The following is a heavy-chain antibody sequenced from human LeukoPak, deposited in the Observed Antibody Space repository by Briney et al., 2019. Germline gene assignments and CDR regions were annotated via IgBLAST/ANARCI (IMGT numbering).Heavy chain of an antibody. D-gene: IGHD3-10*01. CDR3: ARGDGGADMVRGVIIYYYYMDV. Sequence: ASVKVSCKASGYTFTDYYIHWVRQATGQGLEWMGWMNPNSGNTGYAQKFQGRVTITRSTSISTAYMELSSLRSEDTAVYYCARGDGGADMVRGVIIYYYYMDVWGKGTTVTISS. CDR1: GYTFTDYY. CDR2: MNPNSGNT. J-gene: IGHJ6*03. V-gene: IGHV1-8*03.